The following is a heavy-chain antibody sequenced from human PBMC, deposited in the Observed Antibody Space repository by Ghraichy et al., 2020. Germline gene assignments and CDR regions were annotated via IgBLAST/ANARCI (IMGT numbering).Heavy chain of an antibody. CDR2: INHSGST. J-gene: IGHJ4*02. CDR1: GGSFSGYY. V-gene: IGHV4-34*01. CDR3: ARGPIMITFGGTYNRSDY. Sequence: SETLSLTCAVYGGSFSGYYWSWIRQPPGKGLEWIGEINHSGSTNYNPSLKSRVTISVDTSKNQFSLKLSSVTAADTAVYYCARGPIMITFGGTYNRSDYWGQGTLVTVSS. D-gene: IGHD3-16*01.